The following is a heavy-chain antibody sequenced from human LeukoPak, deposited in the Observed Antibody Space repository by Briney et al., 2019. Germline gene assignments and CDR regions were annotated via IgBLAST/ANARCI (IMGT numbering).Heavy chain of an antibody. V-gene: IGHV4-30-4*01. Sequence: SETLSLTCAVSGGSVSSVDYYWSWIRQSPGKGLEWIAYIYHSGSSYHNPSLRSRVTISVDTSKNQFSLKLNSVTAADTAVYFCARVPINDNYFDLWGQGALVPVSS. D-gene: IGHD3-9*01. CDR3: ARVPINDNYFDL. CDR1: GGSVSSVDYY. CDR2: IYHSGSS. J-gene: IGHJ4*02.